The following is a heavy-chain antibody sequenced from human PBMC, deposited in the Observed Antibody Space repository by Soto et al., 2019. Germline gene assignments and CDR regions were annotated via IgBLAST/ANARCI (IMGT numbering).Heavy chain of an antibody. CDR1: GGTFSSYA. CDR3: AREFNGVGPAARVRYYYYGMDV. CDR2: IIPIFGTA. Sequence: QVQLVQSGAEVKKPGSSVKVSCKASGGTFSSYAISWVRQAPGQGLEWMGGIIPIFGTANYAQKFQGRVTITADESTSTAYMELSSLRSEDTAVYYCAREFNGVGPAARVRYYYYGMDVWGQGTTVTVSS. V-gene: IGHV1-69*01. J-gene: IGHJ6*02. D-gene: IGHD2-2*01.